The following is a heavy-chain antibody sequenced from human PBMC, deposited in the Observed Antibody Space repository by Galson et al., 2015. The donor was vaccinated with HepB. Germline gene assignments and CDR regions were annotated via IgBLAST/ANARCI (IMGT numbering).Heavy chain of an antibody. J-gene: IGHJ4*02. CDR3: VRDLTIVGHYAGY. D-gene: IGHD1-26*01. Sequence: SVKVSCKASGYSFTNSGINWVRQAPGQGLEWMGWINTYNGNTNYAQRVQDRVALTTDTSARTVYMELRSLRSDDTAVYYCVRDLTIVGHYAGYWGQGTLVTVSS. V-gene: IGHV1-18*01. CDR2: INTYNGNT. CDR1: GYSFTNSG.